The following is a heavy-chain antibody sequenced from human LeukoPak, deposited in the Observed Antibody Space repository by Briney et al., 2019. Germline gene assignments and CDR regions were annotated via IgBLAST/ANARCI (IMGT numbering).Heavy chain of an antibody. Sequence: GSLRLSCAASGFTFSSYAMSWIRQPPGKGLEWVGYMYYNGNKNYNPSLKSRVSMSVDTSKNQFSLLLTSVTAADTAVYYCAINYGDYPPDSWGQGTLVAVSS. CDR1: GFTFSSYA. CDR3: AINYGDYPPDS. CDR2: MYYNGNK. V-gene: IGHV4-59*01. J-gene: IGHJ4*02. D-gene: IGHD4-17*01.